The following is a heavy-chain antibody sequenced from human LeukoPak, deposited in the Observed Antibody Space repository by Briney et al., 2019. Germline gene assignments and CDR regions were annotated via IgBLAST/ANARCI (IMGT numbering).Heavy chain of an antibody. CDR1: GGTFSSYA. CDR3: ALQGGSGTYLHY. J-gene: IGHJ4*02. V-gene: IGHV1-69*13. CDR2: IIPIFGTA. Sequence: GASVKVSCKASGGTFSSYAISWVRQAPGQGLEWMGGIIPIFGTANYAQKFQGRVTITADESTSTAYMELSSLRSEDTAVYYCALQGGSGTYLHYWGQGTLVTVSS. D-gene: IGHD2-15*01.